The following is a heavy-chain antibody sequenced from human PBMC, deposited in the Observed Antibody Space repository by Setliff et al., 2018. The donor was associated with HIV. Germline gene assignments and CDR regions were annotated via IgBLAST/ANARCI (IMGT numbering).Heavy chain of an antibody. CDR3: ALVGGITVPPDGFDI. V-gene: IGHV3-74*01. D-gene: IGHD3-22*01. CDR1: GFTFSSYW. Sequence: GGSLRLSCAASGFTFSSYWMHWVRQAPGKGLVWVFGMNTDGSSTRYADSVKGRFTISRDNAKNTLYLHMNSLRAEDTSVYHCALVGGITVPPDGFDIWGQGTMVTVSS. CDR2: MNTDGSST. J-gene: IGHJ3*02.